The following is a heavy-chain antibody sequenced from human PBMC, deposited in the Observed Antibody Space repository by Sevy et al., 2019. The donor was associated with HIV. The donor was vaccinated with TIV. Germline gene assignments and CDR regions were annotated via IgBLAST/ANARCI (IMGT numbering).Heavy chain of an antibody. CDR2: ISPNGGRT. D-gene: IGHD1-7*01. CDR3: ARVAFRELLPNGLDS. Sequence: GGSLRLSCAASGFTFSSHTMLWVRQAPGKGLEYVSAISPNGGRTYSANSVKGRFTISRDNSNDMLYLKMDSLRTEDMAVYHCARVAFRELLPNGLDSWGQGTLVTVSS. V-gene: IGHV3-64*01. J-gene: IGHJ4*02. CDR1: GFTFSSHT.